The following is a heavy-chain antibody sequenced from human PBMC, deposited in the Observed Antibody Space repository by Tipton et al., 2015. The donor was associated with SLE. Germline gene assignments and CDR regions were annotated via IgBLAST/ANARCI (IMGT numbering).Heavy chain of an antibody. D-gene: IGHD2-21*01. J-gene: IGHJ4*02. Sequence: SLRLSCAASGFTFSSYAMSWVRQAPGKGLEWVSAISGSGGSTYYPDSVKGRFTISRDNSKTALYLQMNSLRAEDTAVYYCAKGGSSYCGADCYSNYWGQGTLVTVSS. CDR1: GFTFSSYA. CDR3: AKGGSSYCGADCYSNY. CDR2: ISGSGGST. V-gene: IGHV3-23*01.